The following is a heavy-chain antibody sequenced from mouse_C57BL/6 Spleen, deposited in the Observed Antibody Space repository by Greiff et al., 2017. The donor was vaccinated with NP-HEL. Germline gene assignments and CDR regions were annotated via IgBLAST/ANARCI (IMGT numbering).Heavy chain of an antibody. D-gene: IGHD1-1*01. V-gene: IGHV1-19*01. CDR2: INPYNGGT. Sequence: VQLKQSGPVLVKPGASVKMSCKASGYTFTDYYMNWVKQSHGKSLEWIGVINPYNGGTSYNQKFKGKATLTVDKSSSTAYMELNSLTSEDSAVYYCAPYYYGSSYAMDYWGQGTSVTVSS. CDR3: APYYYGSSYAMDY. CDR1: GYTFTDYY. J-gene: IGHJ4*01.